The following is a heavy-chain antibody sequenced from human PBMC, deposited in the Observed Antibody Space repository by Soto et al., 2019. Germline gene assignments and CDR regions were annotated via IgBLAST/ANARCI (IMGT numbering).Heavy chain of an antibody. J-gene: IGHJ6*02. CDR2: IRSKANSYAT. V-gene: IGHV3-73*02. CDR3: TRRGIAAALDGDYYYGMDV. D-gene: IGHD6-13*01. Sequence: EVQLVESGGGLVQPGGSLKLSCAASGFTFSGSAMHWVRQASGKGLEWVGRIRSKANSYATAYAASVKGRFTISRDDSKNTAYLQMNSLKTEDTAVYYCTRRGIAAALDGDYYYGMDVWGQGTTVTVSS. CDR1: GFTFSGSA.